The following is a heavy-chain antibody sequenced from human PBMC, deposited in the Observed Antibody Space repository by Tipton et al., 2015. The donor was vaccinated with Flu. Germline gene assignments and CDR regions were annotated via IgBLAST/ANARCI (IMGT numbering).Heavy chain of an antibody. Sequence: TLSLTCIVSGESIRSDYFWGWVRQPPGKGLEWIGQISRGGATYYNSSLQSRATISLDSSRNRFSLKVTSVTAADTATYYCARRDYSNYVSQPKNWFDLWGQGILVTVSS. D-gene: IGHD4-11*01. CDR3: ARRDYSNYVSQPKNWFDL. CDR2: ISRGGAT. V-gene: IGHV4-38-2*02. CDR1: GESIRSDYF. J-gene: IGHJ5*02.